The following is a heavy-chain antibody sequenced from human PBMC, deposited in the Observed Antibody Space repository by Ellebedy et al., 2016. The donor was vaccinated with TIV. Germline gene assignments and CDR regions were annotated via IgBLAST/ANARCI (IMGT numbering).Heavy chain of an antibody. J-gene: IGHJ4*02. V-gene: IGHV3-30*04. D-gene: IGHD2-8*02. CDR2: ISYDGSNK. CDR1: GFTFPRPA. Sequence: PGGSLRLSCAASGFTFPRPAMHWVCHAPAPGLARVAIISYDGSNKYAHSVKGRFTISRDDSKNTLYLQMDGLTTEDTAVYYCAKDYWDLFDYWGQGTLVTVSS. CDR3: AKDYWDLFDY.